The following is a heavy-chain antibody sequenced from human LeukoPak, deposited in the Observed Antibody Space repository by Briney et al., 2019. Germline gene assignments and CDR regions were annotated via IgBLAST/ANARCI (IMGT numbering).Heavy chain of an antibody. V-gene: IGHV3-23*01. CDR3: AKVGLTVTTDEYYFDY. CDR1: GFTFSSYA. D-gene: IGHD4-17*01. CDR2: ISGSGGST. J-gene: IGHJ4*02. Sequence: PGGSLRLSCAASGFTFSSYATSWVRQAPGKGLEWVSAISGSGGSTYYADSVKGRFTISRDNSKNTLYLQMNSLRAEDTAVYYCAKVGLTVTTDEYYFDYWGQGTLVTVSS.